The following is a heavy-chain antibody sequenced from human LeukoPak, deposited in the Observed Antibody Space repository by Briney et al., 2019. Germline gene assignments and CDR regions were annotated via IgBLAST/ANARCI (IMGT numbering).Heavy chain of an antibody. D-gene: IGHD3-10*01. Sequence: GGSLRLSCAASGFTFSSYWMHWVRQAPGKGLEWVALISFDGTNKYYSDSVKGRFTISRDNSKNTLYLQMNSLRAEDTAVYYCAKDLYYYGSGSPSWGYFDYWGQGTQVTVSS. CDR1: GFTFSSYW. CDR2: ISFDGTNK. CDR3: AKDLYYYGSGSPSWGYFDY. V-gene: IGHV3-30*18. J-gene: IGHJ4*02.